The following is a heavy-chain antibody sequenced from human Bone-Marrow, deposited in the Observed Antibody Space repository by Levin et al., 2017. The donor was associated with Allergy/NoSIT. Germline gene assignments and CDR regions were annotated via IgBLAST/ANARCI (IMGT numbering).Heavy chain of an antibody. Sequence: PGGSLRLSCAASGFTFDDYDIHWVRQGPGKGLEWVSGFSWNAGSLGYADSVKGRFIISRDNTKNSLSLQMNSLREEDTALYYCTKDRRGLAAAGQYYHAMDVWGQGTTVTVSS. CDR1: GFTFDDYD. CDR3: TKDRRGLAAAGQYYHAMDV. V-gene: IGHV3-9*01. D-gene: IGHD6-13*01. CDR2: FSWNAGSL. J-gene: IGHJ6*02.